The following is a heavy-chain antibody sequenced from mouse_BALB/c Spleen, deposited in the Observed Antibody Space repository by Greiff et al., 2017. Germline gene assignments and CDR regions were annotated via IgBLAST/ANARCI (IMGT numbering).Heavy chain of an antibody. D-gene: IGHD2-3*01. V-gene: IGHV3-2*02. Sequence: EVHLVESGPGLVKPSQSLSLTCTVTGYSITSDYAWNWIRQFPGNKLEWMGYISYSGSTSYNPSLKSRISITRDTSKNQFFLQLNSVTTEDTATYYCARERDGYYPYFDYWGQGTTLTVSS. CDR1: GYSITSDYA. J-gene: IGHJ2*01. CDR3: ARERDGYYPYFDY. CDR2: ISYSGST.